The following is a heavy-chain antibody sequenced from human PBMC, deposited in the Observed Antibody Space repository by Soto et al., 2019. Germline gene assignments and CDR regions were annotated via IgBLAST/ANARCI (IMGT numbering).Heavy chain of an antibody. CDR3: ARDQSGSGSYYNGYGMDV. J-gene: IGHJ6*02. Sequence: SETLSLTCTVSGGSISSYYWSWIRQPPGKGLEWIGYIYYSGSTNYNPSLKSRVTISVDTSKNQFSLKLSSVTAADTAVYYCARDQSGSGSYYNGYGMDVWGQGTTVTVSS. CDR2: IYYSGST. D-gene: IGHD3-10*01. CDR1: GGSISSYY. V-gene: IGHV4-59*01.